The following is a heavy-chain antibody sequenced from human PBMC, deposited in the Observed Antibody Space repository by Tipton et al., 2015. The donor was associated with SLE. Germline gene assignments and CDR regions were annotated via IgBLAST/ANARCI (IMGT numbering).Heavy chain of an antibody. D-gene: IGHD6-13*01. CDR2: INHSGST. Sequence: TLSLTCAVYGGSFSGYYWSWIRQPPGKGLEWIGEINHSGSTNYNPSLKSRVTISVDTSKNQFSLKLSSVTAADTAVYYCASAKAAPRGDYWGQGTLVTVSS. V-gene: IGHV4-34*01. J-gene: IGHJ4*02. CDR1: GGSFSGYY. CDR3: ASAKAAPRGDY.